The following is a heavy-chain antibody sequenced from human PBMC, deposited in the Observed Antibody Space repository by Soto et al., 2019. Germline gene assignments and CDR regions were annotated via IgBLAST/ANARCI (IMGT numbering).Heavy chain of an antibody. J-gene: IGHJ4*02. CDR2: ISASGGST. CDR1: GFTSSSCA. CDR3: AAPSLGTGRYFFHD. V-gene: IGHV3-23*01. D-gene: IGHD2-8*02. Sequence: EVQLLDSGGGLVQPGGSLRLSCVASGFTSSSCAMRWVRQAPGKGLEWVSGISASGGSTYYADSVKGRFTISRDNSKNTLYLQMNSLSAEDTAVYYGAAPSLGTGRYFFHDWGQGTLVTVSS.